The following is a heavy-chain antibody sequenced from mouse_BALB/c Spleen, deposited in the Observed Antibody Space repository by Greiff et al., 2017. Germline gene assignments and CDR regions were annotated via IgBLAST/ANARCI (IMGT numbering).Heavy chain of an antibody. Sequence: QVQLQQPGAELVRPGASVKLSCKASGYTFTSYWINWVKQRPGQGLEWIGNIYPSDSYTNYNQKFKDKATLTVDKSSSTAYMQLSSPTSEDSAVYYCTRFHDGSSWYYFDYWGQGTTLTVSS. J-gene: IGHJ2*01. D-gene: IGHD1-1*01. CDR2: IYPSDSYT. V-gene: IGHV1-69*02. CDR3: TRFHDGSSWYYFDY. CDR1: GYTFTSYW.